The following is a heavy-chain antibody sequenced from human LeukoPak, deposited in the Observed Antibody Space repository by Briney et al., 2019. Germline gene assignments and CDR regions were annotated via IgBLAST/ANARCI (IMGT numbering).Heavy chain of an antibody. Sequence: PGGSLRLSCAASGFTVSSNDMPWVRQATGKGLEWVSAIYPAGTTYFAGSVKGRFTISRDNSKNTLYLQMNSLRPEDTALYYCARTVVAAKTYYFDYWGRGTLVTVSS. CDR3: ARTVVAAKTYYFDY. CDR2: IYPAGTT. J-gene: IGHJ4*02. V-gene: IGHV3-53*01. CDR1: GFTVSSND. D-gene: IGHD2-15*01.